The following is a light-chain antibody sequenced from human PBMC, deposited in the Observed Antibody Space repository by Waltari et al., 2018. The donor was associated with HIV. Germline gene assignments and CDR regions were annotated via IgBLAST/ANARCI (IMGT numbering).Light chain of an antibody. J-gene: IGLJ2*01. CDR1: SGHSNNI. Sequence: QPAVTQSSSASASLGSSVKLTCTLTSGHSNNIIAWHQQQPGKAPRFLMKLDGSGTYNKGSGVPDRFSGSSSVAARYLTSSKLQSEDEADYYCETWDKNSRVFGGGTKLTVL. V-gene: IGLV4-60*03. CDR2: LDGSGTY. CDR3: ETWDKNSRV.